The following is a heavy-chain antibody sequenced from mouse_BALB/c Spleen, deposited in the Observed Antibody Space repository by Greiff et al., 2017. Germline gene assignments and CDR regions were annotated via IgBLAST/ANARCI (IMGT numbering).Heavy chain of an antibody. Sequence: QVQLKESGAELVRPGTSVKVSCKASGYAFTNYLIEWVKQRPGQGLEWIGVINPGSGGTNYNEKFKGKATLTADKSSSTAYMQLSSLTSDDSAVYFCARSYAPYAMDYWGQGTSVTVSS. D-gene: IGHD6-5*01. CDR1: GYAFTNYL. CDR2: INPGSGGT. J-gene: IGHJ4*01. V-gene: IGHV1-54*03. CDR3: ARSYAPYAMDY.